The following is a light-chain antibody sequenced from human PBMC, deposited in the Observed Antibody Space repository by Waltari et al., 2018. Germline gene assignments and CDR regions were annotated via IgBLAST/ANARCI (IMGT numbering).Light chain of an antibody. CDR3: HAWDTNTAV. V-gene: IGLV3-1*01. CDR1: SLGDKY. J-gene: IGLJ2*01. CDR2: EDY. Sequence: SYELSQPPSVSVSPGQTATITCPGASLGDKYVSWYQQKAGQSPVRVIYEDYKRPSGIPERFSGSSSGNTATLTISGTQAMDEADYYCHAWDTNTAVFGGGTKVTVL.